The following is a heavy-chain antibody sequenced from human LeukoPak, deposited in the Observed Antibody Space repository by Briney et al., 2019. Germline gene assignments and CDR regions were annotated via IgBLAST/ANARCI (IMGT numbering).Heavy chain of an antibody. Sequence: SETLSLTCTVSGGSISNYYWSWLRQPPGRELEWIGYVHYSGSTNYNPSLKSRVTISVDTSKNQFSLKLSSVTAADTAVYCCARGATKNVVYYYGSGSYELDYWGQGTLVTVSS. CDR3: ARGATKNVVYYYGSGSYELDY. CDR1: GGSISNYY. J-gene: IGHJ4*02. D-gene: IGHD3-10*01. V-gene: IGHV4-59*12. CDR2: VHYSGST.